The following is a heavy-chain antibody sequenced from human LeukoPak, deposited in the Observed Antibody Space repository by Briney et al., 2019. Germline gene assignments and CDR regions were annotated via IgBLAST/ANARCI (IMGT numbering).Heavy chain of an antibody. V-gene: IGHV1-2*02. CDR2: INPNSGGT. Sequence: ASVKVSCKASGYTFTGYYMHWVRQAPGQGLEWMGWINPNSGGTNYAQKFQGRVTMTRDTSISTAYMELSRLRSEDTAVYYCARWGSFRIAAAGFDAFDIWGQGTMVTVSS. CDR1: GYTFTGYY. D-gene: IGHD6-13*01. CDR3: ARWGSFRIAAAGFDAFDI. J-gene: IGHJ3*02.